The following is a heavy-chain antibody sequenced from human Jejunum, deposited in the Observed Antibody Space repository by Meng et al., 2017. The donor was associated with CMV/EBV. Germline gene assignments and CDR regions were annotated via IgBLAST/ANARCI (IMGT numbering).Heavy chain of an antibody. Sequence: LSPPCAASRLTFSSHSMSWVRQAPVKGLEWVSAITGSGGSTYYADSVKGRFTISRDNSRNTLYLQMNSLRAEDTAVYYCAKLFDVWGQGTTVTVSS. V-gene: IGHV3-23*01. CDR3: AKLFDV. J-gene: IGHJ6*02. CDR1: RLTFSSHS. CDR2: ITGSGGST.